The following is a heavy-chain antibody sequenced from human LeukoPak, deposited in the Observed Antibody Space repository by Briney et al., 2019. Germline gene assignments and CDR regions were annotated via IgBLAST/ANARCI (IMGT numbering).Heavy chain of an antibody. J-gene: IGHJ4*02. CDR1: GFTFSSYA. D-gene: IGHD6-19*01. CDR3: TKDPVMVSPGGSSGWFSYSHFDY. Sequence: PGGSLRLSCAASGFTFSSYAMSWVRQAPGKGLEWVSAISGSGGSKYYADSVKGRFTISRDNSKNTLYLQMNSLRAEDTAVYYCTKDPVMVSPGGSSGWFSYSHFDYWGQGTLVTVSS. CDR2: ISGSGGSK. V-gene: IGHV3-23*01.